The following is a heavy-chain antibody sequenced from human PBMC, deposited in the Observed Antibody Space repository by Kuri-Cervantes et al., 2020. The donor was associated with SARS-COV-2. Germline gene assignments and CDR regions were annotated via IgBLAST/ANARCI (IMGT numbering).Heavy chain of an antibody. J-gene: IGHJ6*02. CDR1: GGTFSSYA. D-gene: IGHD2-2*01. CDR2: IIPILGIA. CDR3: ARVVPAAINGMDV. V-gene: IGHV1-69*04. Sequence: SVKVSCKASGGTFSSYAISWVRQAPGQGLEWMGRIIPILGIANYAQKFQGRVTITADKSTSTAYMELSGLRSEDTAVYYCARVVPAAINGMDVWGQGTTVTVSS.